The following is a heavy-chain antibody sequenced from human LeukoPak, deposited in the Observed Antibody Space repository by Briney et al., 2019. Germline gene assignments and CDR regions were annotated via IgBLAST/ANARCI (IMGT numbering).Heavy chain of an antibody. V-gene: IGHV4-39*01. Sequence: SETLSHTCTVSGGSISSSSYYWGWIRQPPGKGLEWIGSIYYSGSTYYNPALKSRVTISVDTSKNQFSLKLSSVTAADTAVYYCEAGTVPDEDYWGQGTLVTVSS. D-gene: IGHD4-17*01. CDR2: IYYSGST. CDR3: EAGTVPDEDY. J-gene: IGHJ4*02. CDR1: GGSISSSSYY.